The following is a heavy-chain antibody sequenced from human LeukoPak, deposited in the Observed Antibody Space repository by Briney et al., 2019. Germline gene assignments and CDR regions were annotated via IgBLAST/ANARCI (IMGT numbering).Heavy chain of an antibody. CDR1: GGSISSSGYY. CDR3: ARSIPYGTTWYGRSDY. CDR2: IKPDGTTK. D-gene: IGHD6-13*01. Sequence: PSETLSLTCTVSGGSISSSGYYWGWIRQPPGKGLEWVANIKPDGTTKFYVDSVKGRFTISRDNALNSLYLQMNSLRAEDTAIYYCARSIPYGTTWYGRSDYWGQGTLVTVSS. J-gene: IGHJ4*02. V-gene: IGHV3-7*03.